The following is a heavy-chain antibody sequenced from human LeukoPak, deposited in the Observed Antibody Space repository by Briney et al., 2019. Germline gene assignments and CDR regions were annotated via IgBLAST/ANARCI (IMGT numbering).Heavy chain of an antibody. D-gene: IGHD3-10*01. CDR3: ARSGSYYSYLDD. CDR2: INPNSGGT. Sequence: ASVKVSCKASGYTFTDYYIHWVRQAPGQGLEWMGWINPNSGGTNCAQKFQGRVTMTRDTSISTAYMELSRLRSDDTALYYCARSGSYYSYLDDWGQGTLVTVSS. J-gene: IGHJ4*02. CDR1: GYTFTDYY. V-gene: IGHV1-2*02.